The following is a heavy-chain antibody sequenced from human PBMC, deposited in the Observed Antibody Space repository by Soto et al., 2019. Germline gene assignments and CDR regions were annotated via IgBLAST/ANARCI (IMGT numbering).Heavy chain of an antibody. J-gene: IGHJ5*02. V-gene: IGHV3-30-3*01. CDR2: ILYDGTIE. Sequence: RLSWAASGFTFSQYALNWVRQAPGKGLEWVAVILYDGTIEHYADSVKGRFTVSRDNSKNTVYLQMDSLTPEDTGVYYCAREASVAALNWFDPWGQGTLVTVSS. CDR1: GFTFSQYA. CDR3: AREASVAALNWFDP. D-gene: IGHD6-6*01.